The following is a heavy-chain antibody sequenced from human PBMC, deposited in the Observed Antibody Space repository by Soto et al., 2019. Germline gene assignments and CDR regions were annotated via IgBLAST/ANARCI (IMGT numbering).Heavy chain of an antibody. Sequence: SETLSLTCTVSGGSISSGDYYWSWIRQPPGKGLEWIGYIYYSGSTYYNPSLKSRVTISVDTSRNQFSLKLSSVTAADTAVYYCARASSSWHDFDYWGQGTLVTVSS. J-gene: IGHJ4*02. D-gene: IGHD6-13*01. CDR1: GGSISSGDYY. CDR3: ARASSSWHDFDY. V-gene: IGHV4-30-4*01. CDR2: IYYSGST.